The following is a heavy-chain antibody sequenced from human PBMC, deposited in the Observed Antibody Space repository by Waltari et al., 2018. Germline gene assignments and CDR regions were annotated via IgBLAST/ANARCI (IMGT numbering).Heavy chain of an antibody. J-gene: IGHJ4*02. V-gene: IGHV1-2*02. Sequence: QVQLVQSGAEVKKPGASVQVSCKASGYTFTGYYLPWVRPAPGQGLEWMGWINPNRGGTNYAQKFQGRVTMTRDTSISTAYMELSRLRSDDTAVYYCARSGSYSRYFDYWGQGTLVTVSS. CDR3: ARSGSYSRYFDY. D-gene: IGHD1-26*01. CDR2: INPNRGGT. CDR1: GYTFTGYY.